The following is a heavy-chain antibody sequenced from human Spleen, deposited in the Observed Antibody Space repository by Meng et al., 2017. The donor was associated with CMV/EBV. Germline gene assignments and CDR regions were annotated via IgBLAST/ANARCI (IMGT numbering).Heavy chain of an antibody. V-gene: IGHV3-20*04. D-gene: IGHD2-2*01. Sequence: GESLKISCAASGFTFDDYGMSWVRQAPGKGLEWVSGINWNGGSTGYADSVKGRFTISRDNAKNSLYLQMNSLRAEDTAVYYCAKDQDPWYQLLLDYWGQGTLVTVSS. J-gene: IGHJ4*02. CDR1: GFTFDDYG. CDR3: AKDQDPWYQLLLDY. CDR2: INWNGGST.